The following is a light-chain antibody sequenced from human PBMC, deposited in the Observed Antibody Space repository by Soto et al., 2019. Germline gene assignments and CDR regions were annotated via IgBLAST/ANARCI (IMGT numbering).Light chain of an antibody. Sequence: QSVLTQSPSASASLGASVKLTCTLSSGHSSYAIAWHQQQPEKGPRYLMKLNSDGSHSKGDGIPDRFSGSSSGAERYLTISSLQSEDEADYYCQTWGTGAWVVFGGGTKVTVL. CDR1: SGHSSYA. V-gene: IGLV4-69*01. CDR3: QTWGTGAWVV. CDR2: LNSDGSH. J-gene: IGLJ2*01.